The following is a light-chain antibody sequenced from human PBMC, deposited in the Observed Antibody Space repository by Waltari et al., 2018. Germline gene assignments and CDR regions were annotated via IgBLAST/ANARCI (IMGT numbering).Light chain of an antibody. CDR2: DAS. CDR1: QSFSRT. V-gene: IGKV3-20*01. J-gene: IGKJ1*01. Sequence: EIVLTQSPGTLSLSQGERATLSCRASQSFSRTLAWYQQKPGQAPRLLIYDASTRATGIPDRFSGSGSGTDFSLTISRLEPEDFAVYYCQKYGTLPATFGQGTKVEIK. CDR3: QKYGTLPAT.